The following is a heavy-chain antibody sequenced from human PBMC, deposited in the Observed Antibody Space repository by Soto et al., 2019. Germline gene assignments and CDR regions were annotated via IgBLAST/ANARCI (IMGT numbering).Heavy chain of an antibody. CDR3: AIVDKWYRSGWYGGFDS. CDR2: IYYSGTT. V-gene: IGHV4-59*01. CDR1: GGSIDHYY. Sequence: QVPLQESGPGLVKPSETLSLTCTVSGGSIDHYYWSWIRQPPGKGLEWIGCIYYSGTTNYNPSLKSRVTISVDTSKSQFSLKLSSVTAADTAIYYCAIVDKWYRSGWYGGFDSWGQGTLVTVSS. D-gene: IGHD6-19*01. J-gene: IGHJ4*02.